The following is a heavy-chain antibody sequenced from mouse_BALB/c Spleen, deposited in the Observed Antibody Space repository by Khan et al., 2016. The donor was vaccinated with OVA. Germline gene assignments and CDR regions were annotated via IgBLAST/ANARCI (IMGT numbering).Heavy chain of an antibody. CDR1: GFTFTNYT. D-gene: IGHD2-14*01. V-gene: IGHV1-4*01. CDR2: INPSNSYT. CDR3: VREGAYHRSDGWFAY. Sequence: VQLKQSGAELARPGASLKMSCNASGFTFTNYTMHWVRQRPGQPPEWIGHINPSNSYTNYNQNFTDQATFIVDKSSNTAYMQLSSLTSEDSAVDYCVREGAYHRSDGWFAYWGQGTLVTVSA. J-gene: IGHJ3*01.